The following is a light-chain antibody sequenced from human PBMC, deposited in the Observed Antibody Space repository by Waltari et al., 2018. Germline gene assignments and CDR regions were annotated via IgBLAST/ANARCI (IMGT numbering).Light chain of an antibody. CDR1: QSISKY. CDR2: HAS. J-gene: IGKJ1*01. Sequence: EIVLTQSTGTLSLSPGERATLPCRASQSISKYLAWYQQKPGQAPRLLIYHASSRDAGIPDRFSGRGSGTDFSLSISRREPEEFAVYYCQHYESLPETFGQGTKVEIK. CDR3: QHYESLPET. V-gene: IGKV3-20*01.